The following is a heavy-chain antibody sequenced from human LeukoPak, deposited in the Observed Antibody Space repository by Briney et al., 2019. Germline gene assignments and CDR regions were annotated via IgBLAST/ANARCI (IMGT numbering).Heavy chain of an antibody. CDR1: GGSISSYY. CDR3: ARDHY. CDR2: IYYSGST. V-gene: IGHV4-59*01. J-gene: IGHJ4*02. Sequence: PSETLSLTCTVSGGSISSYYWSWIRQPPGKGLEWIGYIYYSGSTNYNPSLKSRVTISVDTSKNQFSLKLSSVTAADTAVYYCARDHYWGQGTPVTVSS.